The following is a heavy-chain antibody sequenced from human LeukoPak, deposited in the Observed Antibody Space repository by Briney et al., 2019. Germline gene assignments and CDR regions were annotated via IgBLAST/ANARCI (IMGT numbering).Heavy chain of an antibody. V-gene: IGHV4-59*01. D-gene: IGHD6-19*01. CDR1: GASISSYY. Sequence: SETLSLTCTVSGASISSYYWSWIRQPPGKGMEWIGYIYYRGSTNYNPSLKSRVTISLDTSKNQFSLKLSSVTAADTAVYYCARGQWLVHFDYWGQGTLVTVSS. CDR3: ARGQWLVHFDY. CDR2: IYYRGST. J-gene: IGHJ4*02.